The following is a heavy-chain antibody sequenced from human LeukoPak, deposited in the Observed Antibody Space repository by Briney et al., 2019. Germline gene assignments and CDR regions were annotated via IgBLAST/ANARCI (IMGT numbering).Heavy chain of an antibody. CDR2: ISSSSSYI. CDR3: ARDPYDFWSGSGFDP. D-gene: IGHD3-3*01. Sequence: PGGSLRLSCAASGFTFSSYSMNWVRQAPGKGLEWVSSISSSSSYIYYADSVKGRFTIPRDNAKNSLYLQMNSLRAEDTAVYYCARDPYDFWSGSGFDPWGQGTLVTVSS. V-gene: IGHV3-21*01. J-gene: IGHJ5*02. CDR1: GFTFSSYS.